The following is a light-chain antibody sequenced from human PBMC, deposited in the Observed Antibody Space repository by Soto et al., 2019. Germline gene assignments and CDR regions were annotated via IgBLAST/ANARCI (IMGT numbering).Light chain of an antibody. CDR3: SSYAGSNNVL. V-gene: IGLV2-8*01. CDR1: SSDVGGYDF. J-gene: IGLJ2*01. CDR2: EVT. Sequence: QSVLTQPPSASGSPGQSVTMSCTGTSSDVGGYDFVSWYQQHPGKAPKLLIYEVTKRPSGVPDRISASKSGNTAPLTVSGLKAEDEADYYCSSYAGSNNVLFGGGTKLTVL.